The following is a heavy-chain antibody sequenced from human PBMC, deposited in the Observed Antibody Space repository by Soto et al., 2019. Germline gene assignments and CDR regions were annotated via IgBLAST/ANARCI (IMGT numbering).Heavy chain of an antibody. J-gene: IGHJ4*02. CDR2: INAANGDT. D-gene: IGHD3-10*01. V-gene: IGHV1-3*01. CDR3: ARKDYYGSGIYYFDY. CDR1: GYTFNTYP. Sequence: ASVKVSCKAPGYTFNTYPIHWVRQAPGQGLEWMGFINAANGDTRYSQKFQGRVTLTRDTSASTAYMELSSLTSEDTAVYYCARKDYYGSGIYYFDYWGQGTLVTVSS.